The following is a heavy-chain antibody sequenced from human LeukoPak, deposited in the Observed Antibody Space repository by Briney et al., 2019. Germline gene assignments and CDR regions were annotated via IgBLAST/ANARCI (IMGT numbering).Heavy chain of an antibody. CDR3: ASGGGYCSSTSCYVSDY. CDR2: IKQDGSEK. D-gene: IGHD2-2*01. V-gene: IGHV3-7*02. J-gene: IGHJ4*02. CDR1: GFTFSSYW. Sequence: PGGSLRLSCAASGFTFSSYWMSWVRQAPGKGLEWVANIKQDGSEKYYVDSVKGRFTISRDNAKNSLYLQMNSLRAEDTAVYYCASGGGYCSSTSCYVSDYWGQGTLVTVSS.